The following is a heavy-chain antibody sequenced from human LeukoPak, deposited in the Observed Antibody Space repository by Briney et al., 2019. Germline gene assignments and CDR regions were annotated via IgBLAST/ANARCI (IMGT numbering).Heavy chain of an antibody. V-gene: IGHV4-34*01. J-gene: IGHJ5*02. CDR2: ISHSGST. CDR1: GGSISSYY. D-gene: IGHD6-13*01. Sequence: SETLSLTCTVSGGSISSYYWSWIRQPPGKGLEWIGEISHSGSTNYNPSLKSRVTISVDTSKNQLSLKLSSVTAADTAVYYCARKKAYRSGGYPSGFDPGGRETLVTVSS. CDR3: ARKKAYRSGGYPSGFDP.